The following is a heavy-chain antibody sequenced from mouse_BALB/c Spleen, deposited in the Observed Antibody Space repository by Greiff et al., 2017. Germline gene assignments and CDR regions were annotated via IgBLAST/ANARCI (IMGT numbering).Heavy chain of an antibody. CDR3: TRAYRYENYYAMDY. V-gene: IGHV1-15*01. D-gene: IGHD2-14*01. Sequence: VQGVESGAELVRPGASVTLSCKASGYTFTDYEMHWVKQTPVHGLEWIGAIDPETGGTAYNQKFKGKATLTADKSSSTAYMELRSLTSEDSAVYYCTRAYRYENYYAMDYWGQGTSVTVSS. CDR1: GYTFTDYE. CDR2: IDPETGGT. J-gene: IGHJ4*01.